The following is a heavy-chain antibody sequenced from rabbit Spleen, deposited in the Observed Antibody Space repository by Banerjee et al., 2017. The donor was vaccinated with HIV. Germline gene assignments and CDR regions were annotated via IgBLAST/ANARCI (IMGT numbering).Heavy chain of an antibody. J-gene: IGHJ4*01. CDR3: ARYTTVIGGYRL. D-gene: IGHD7-1*01. CDR2: IDSGSSGST. CDR1: GFSLFIYW. V-gene: IGHV1S40*01. Sequence: QSLEESGGGLVKPGGTLTLTCKASGFSLFIYWMCWVRQAPGKGLEWIACIDSGSSGSTWYASWVNGRFTGSKPSSTTVTLQMTSLTAADTATYFCARYTTVIGGYRLWGPGTLVTVS.